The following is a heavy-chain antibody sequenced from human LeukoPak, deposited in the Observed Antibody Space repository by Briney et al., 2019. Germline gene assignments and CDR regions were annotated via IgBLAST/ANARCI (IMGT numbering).Heavy chain of an antibody. J-gene: IGHJ6*03. CDR2: INPNSGGT. Sequence: ASVKVSCQASGYTFTSYYMHWVRQAPGQGLEWMGWINPNSGGTNYAQKFQGRVTMTRDTSISTAYMELSRLRSDDTAVYYCARDYYYGSGSYTQGLRYYYYYYMDVWGKGTTVTVSS. V-gene: IGHV1-2*02. CDR3: ARDYYYGSGSYTQGLRYYYYYYMDV. D-gene: IGHD3-10*01. CDR1: GYTFTSYY.